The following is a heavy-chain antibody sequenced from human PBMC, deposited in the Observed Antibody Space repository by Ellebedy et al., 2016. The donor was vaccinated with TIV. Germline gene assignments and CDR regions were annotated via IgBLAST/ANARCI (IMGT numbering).Heavy chain of an antibody. J-gene: IGHJ6*02. CDR3: ARDQSGDHYGMDV. D-gene: IGHD3-10*01. V-gene: IGHV3-21*01. CDR1: GFTFSRYS. Sequence: PGGSLRLSCAASGFTFSRYSMNWVRQAPGKGLEWVSSITSGNNYIYYADSVKGRFTISRDNAENSLYLQMNSLRAEDTAVYYCARDQSGDHYGMDVWGQGTTVTVSS. CDR2: ITSGNNYI.